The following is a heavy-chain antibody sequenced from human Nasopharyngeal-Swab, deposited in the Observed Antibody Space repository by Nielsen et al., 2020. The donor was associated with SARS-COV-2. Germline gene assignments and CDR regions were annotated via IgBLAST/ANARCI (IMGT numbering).Heavy chain of an antibody. D-gene: IGHD3-9*01. CDR3: AGYDILTGSMDV. CDR2: ISAYNGNT. CDR1: GYTFTSYG. Sequence: ASVKVSCKASGYTFTSYGISWVRQAPGQGLEWMGWISAYNGNTNYAQKLQGRVTMTTDTSTSTAYMELRSLRSDDTAVYYFAGYDILTGSMDVWGQGTTVTVSS. J-gene: IGHJ6*02. V-gene: IGHV1-18*01.